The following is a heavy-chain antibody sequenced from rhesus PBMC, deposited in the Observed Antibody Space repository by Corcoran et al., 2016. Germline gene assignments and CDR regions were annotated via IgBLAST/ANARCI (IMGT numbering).Heavy chain of an antibody. D-gene: IGHD6-31*01. J-gene: IGHJ4*01. Sequence: EVQLVESGGGLVQPGGSLRLSCAASGFTFSNYWMNWVRPAPGKGMDWVGRIKNKAEGGTEAYAESLKGRFTISRDDSKNTLYLQMNSLKTEDTAVYYCTRGGYSSGWPFDYWGQGVLVTVSS. CDR1: GFTFSNYW. CDR2: IKNKAEGGTE. CDR3: TRGGYSSGWPFDY. V-gene: IGHV3-16*01.